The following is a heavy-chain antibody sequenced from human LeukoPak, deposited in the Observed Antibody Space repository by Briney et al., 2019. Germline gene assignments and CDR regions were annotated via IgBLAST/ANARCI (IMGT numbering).Heavy chain of an antibody. Sequence: PSQTLSLTCPVSSGSISSGVYYWSWIRQHPGKGLEWIGYIYYSGSTYYNPSLKSRVPISVDTSKHQFSLKLSSVTAADTAVYYCARGVRWLQLSYFDYWGQGTLVTVSS. CDR1: SGSISSGVYY. J-gene: IGHJ4*02. V-gene: IGHV4-31*03. CDR2: IYYSGST. CDR3: ARGVRWLQLSYFDY. D-gene: IGHD5-24*01.